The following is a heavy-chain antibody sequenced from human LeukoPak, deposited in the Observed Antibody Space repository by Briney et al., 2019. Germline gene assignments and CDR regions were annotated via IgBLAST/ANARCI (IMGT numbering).Heavy chain of an antibody. CDR2: ISGSGGST. D-gene: IGHD6-13*01. V-gene: IGHV3-23*01. J-gene: IGHJ6*03. CDR1: GFTFTGYA. CDR3: AKDGDSSSWYGTYYYYMDV. Sequence: PGGSLRLSCAASGFTFTGYAMSWVRQAPGKGLERVSAISGSGGSTYYADSVKGRFTISRDNSKNTLYLQMNSLRAEDTAVYYCAKDGDSSSWYGTYYYYMDVWGKGTTVTVSS.